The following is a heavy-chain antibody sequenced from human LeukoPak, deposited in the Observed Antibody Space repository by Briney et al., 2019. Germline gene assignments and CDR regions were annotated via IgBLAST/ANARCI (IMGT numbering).Heavy chain of an antibody. J-gene: IGHJ4*02. CDR3: AKDHGDYLSY. CDR1: GFTFSSYS. D-gene: IGHD4-17*01. V-gene: IGHV3-21*01. CDR2: ISSSSSYI. Sequence: PGGSLRLSCAASGFTFSSYSMNWVRQAPGKGLEWVSSISSSSSYIYYADSVKGRFTISGDNAKNSLYLQMNSLRAEDTAVYYCAKDHGDYLSYWGQGTLVTVSS.